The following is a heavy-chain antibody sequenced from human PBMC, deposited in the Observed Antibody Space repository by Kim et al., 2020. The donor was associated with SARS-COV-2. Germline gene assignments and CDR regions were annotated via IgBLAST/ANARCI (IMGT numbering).Heavy chain of an antibody. J-gene: IGHJ4*02. Sequence: SETLSLTCNVPGGFLSDNYWSWIRQPPGKGLEWIGYISYRGSTNYNPSLRGRINISLDTSKNQFSLKLSSVSAADTAVYYCARLYDFWSGYPGYFDYWAREPWSPSPQ. CDR2: ISYRGST. V-gene: IGHV4-59*01. D-gene: IGHD3-3*01. CDR3: ARLYDFWSGYPGYFDY. CDR1: GGFLSDNY.